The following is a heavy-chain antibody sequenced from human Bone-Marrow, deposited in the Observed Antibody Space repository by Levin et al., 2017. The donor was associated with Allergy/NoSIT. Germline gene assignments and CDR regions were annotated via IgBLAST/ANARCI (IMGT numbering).Heavy chain of an antibody. J-gene: IGHJ4*02. CDR2: ISGSGDTT. D-gene: IGHD7-27*01. CDR3: AKDPNWAPGY. CDR1: GFTFSTFA. V-gene: IGHV3-23*01. Sequence: GGSLRLSCAVSGFTFSTFAMSWVRQAPGKGLDWVSTISGSGDTTYYADSVKGRFTISRDNSKNTLYPQMNSLRVEDTALYYCAKDPNWAPGYWGQGTLVTVSS.